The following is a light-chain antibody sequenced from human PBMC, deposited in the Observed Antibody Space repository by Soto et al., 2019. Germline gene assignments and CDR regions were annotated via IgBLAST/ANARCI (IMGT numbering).Light chain of an antibody. CDR3: QEYNNYSEA. J-gene: IGKJ1*01. Sequence: DIQITQSPSTLSASVGDTVTITCRASQTISRWLAWYRQKPGKAPRLLIYTASTLESGVPSRFSASGAGTEFTRTISSLHPDDFATDYCQEYNNYSEAFGQGTKVDIK. CDR2: TAS. CDR1: QTISRW. V-gene: IGKV1-5*01.